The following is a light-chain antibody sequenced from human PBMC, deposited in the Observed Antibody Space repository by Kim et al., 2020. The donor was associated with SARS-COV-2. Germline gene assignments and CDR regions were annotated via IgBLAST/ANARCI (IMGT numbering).Light chain of an antibody. CDR3: QSRGSTYVV. Sequence: KTISSSCAGSSGCSGSSCVQWYQQRQGSAPTSVVFEDNQGPSGLPDRFSGSIDSSSNSASLTISGLKTEDEADYYCQSRGSTYVVFGGGTQLTVL. CDR1: SGCSGSSC. CDR2: EDN. V-gene: IGLV6-57*02. J-gene: IGLJ2*01.